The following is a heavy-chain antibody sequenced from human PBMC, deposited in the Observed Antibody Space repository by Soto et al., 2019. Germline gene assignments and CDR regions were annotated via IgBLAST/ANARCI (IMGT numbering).Heavy chain of an antibody. CDR2: ISAYNGKT. V-gene: IGHV1-18*01. Sequence: ASVKVSCKASGYTLISYGISWVRQAPGQGLEWKGWISAYNGKTNYAQKLQDRVTMTTDTSTNTAYMELRSLRFDDTAVYYCARESGYSGYDTSPFDYWGQGTLVTVSS. CDR1: GYTLISYG. J-gene: IGHJ4*02. CDR3: ARESGYSGYDTSPFDY. D-gene: IGHD5-12*01.